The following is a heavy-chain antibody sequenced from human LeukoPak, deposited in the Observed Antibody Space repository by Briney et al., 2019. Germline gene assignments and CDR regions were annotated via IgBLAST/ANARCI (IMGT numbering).Heavy chain of an antibody. CDR3: ARGCSSTSCYGFDY. Sequence: PGGSLRLSCAASGFTVSSKYMSWVRQAPGKGLEWVSVIYSGGSTYYADSVKGRFAISRDNSKNTLYLQMNSLRAEDTAVYYCARGCSSTSCYGFDYWGQGILVTVSS. D-gene: IGHD2-2*01. CDR1: GFTVSSKY. CDR2: IYSGGST. J-gene: IGHJ4*02. V-gene: IGHV3-53*01.